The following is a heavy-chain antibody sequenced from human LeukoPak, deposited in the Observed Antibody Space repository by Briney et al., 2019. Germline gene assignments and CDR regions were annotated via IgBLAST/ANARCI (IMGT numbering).Heavy chain of an antibody. CDR1: GFTFSNYW. CDR2: IKQDGSEK. D-gene: IGHD2-21*01. CDR3: AREGPIAVGGPRGFDI. J-gene: IGHJ3*02. Sequence: PGGSLRLSCAASGFTFSNYWMSWVRQVPGKELQWVANIKQDGSEKYHVDSLTGRFTISRDNAKNSLYLQMNSLRVEDTAVYYCAREGPIAVGGPRGFDIWGQGTTVIVSS. V-gene: IGHV3-7*01.